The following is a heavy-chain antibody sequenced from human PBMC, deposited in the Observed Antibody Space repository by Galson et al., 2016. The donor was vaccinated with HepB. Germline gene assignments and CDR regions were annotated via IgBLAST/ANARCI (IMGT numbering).Heavy chain of an antibody. V-gene: IGHV3-30*18. J-gene: IGHJ4*02. CDR1: GFTFSSYG. Sequence: SLRLSCAASGFTFSSYGLHWVSQAPGKGLEWVAFISYDGSNKQYADSVKGRFTISRDNSKKTLYPQMNSLRAEDTAVYYCAKDGRIYCSSASCHDHFHYWGQGTLVTVSS. D-gene: IGHD2-2*01. CDR2: ISYDGSNK. CDR3: AKDGRIYCSSASCHDHFHY.